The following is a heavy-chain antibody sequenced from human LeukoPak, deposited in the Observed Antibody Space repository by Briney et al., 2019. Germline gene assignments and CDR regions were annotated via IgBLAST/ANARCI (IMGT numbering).Heavy chain of an antibody. J-gene: IGHJ4*02. CDR3: AKAGVVVPAAIGLDY. V-gene: IGHV3-23*01. D-gene: IGHD2-2*02. CDR2: ISGSGGST. CDR1: GFTFSSYA. Sequence: GGSLRLPCAASGFTFSSYAMSWVRQAPGKGLEWVSAISGSGGSTYYADSVKGRFTISRDNSKNTLYLQMNSLRAEDTAVYYCAKAGVVVPAAIGLDYWGQGTLVTVSS.